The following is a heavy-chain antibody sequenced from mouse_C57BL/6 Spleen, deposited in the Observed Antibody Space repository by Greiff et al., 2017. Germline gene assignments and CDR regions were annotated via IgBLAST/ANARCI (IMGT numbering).Heavy chain of an antibody. CDR1: GYTFTDYE. Sequence: QVQLQQSGAELVRPGASVTLSCKASGYTFTDYEMHWVKQTPVHGLEWIGAIDPETGGTAYNQKFKGKAILTADKSSSTAYMELRSLTSEDSAVYYCTRLGKKRAWFAYWGQGTLVTVSA. V-gene: IGHV1-15*01. CDR3: TRLGKKRAWFAY. CDR2: IDPETGGT. D-gene: IGHD2-1*01. J-gene: IGHJ3*01.